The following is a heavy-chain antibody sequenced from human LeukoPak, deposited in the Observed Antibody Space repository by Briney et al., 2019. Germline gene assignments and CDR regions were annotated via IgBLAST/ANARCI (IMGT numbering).Heavy chain of an antibody. J-gene: IGHJ3*02. CDR3: AREYYDNSGGEDAFDI. Sequence: GGSLRLSCAASGFTVSSNYMNWVRQAPGKGLEWVSVIYSGGSTFYADSVEGRFTISRDNSNNTLYLQLNSLRAEDTAMYYCAREYYDNSGGEDAFDIWGPGTMVTVSS. CDR1: GFTVSSNY. V-gene: IGHV3-53*01. CDR2: IYSGGST. D-gene: IGHD3-22*01.